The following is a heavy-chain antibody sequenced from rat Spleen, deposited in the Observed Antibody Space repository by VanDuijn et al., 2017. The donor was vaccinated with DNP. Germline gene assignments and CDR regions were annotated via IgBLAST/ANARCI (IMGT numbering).Heavy chain of an antibody. J-gene: IGHJ2*01. CDR2: ISPSGGST. Sequence: EVQLVESGGGLVQPGRSLKLSCAASGFTFSNYDMAWVRQAPTKGLEWVASISPSGGSTYYRDSVKGRFTVSRDNAKNTLYLQMDSLRSEDTATYYCATHWRDYFDYWGQGVMVTVSS. V-gene: IGHV5S23*01. CDR3: ATHWRDYFDY. D-gene: IGHD1-11*01. CDR1: GFTFSNYD.